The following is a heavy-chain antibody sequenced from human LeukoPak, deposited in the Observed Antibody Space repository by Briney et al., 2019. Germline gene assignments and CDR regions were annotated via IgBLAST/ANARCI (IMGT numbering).Heavy chain of an antibody. V-gene: IGHV3-30*18. CDR3: AKGGSSGWYPYYFDY. D-gene: IGHD6-19*01. Sequence: GGSLRLSCAASGFTFSSYGMHWVRQAPGKGLEWVALISYDGSHKYYADSVKGRFTISRDNSKNTLYLQMNSLRAEDTAVYYCAKGGSSGWYPYYFDYWGQGTLVTVSS. CDR1: GFTFSSYG. J-gene: IGHJ4*02. CDR2: ISYDGSHK.